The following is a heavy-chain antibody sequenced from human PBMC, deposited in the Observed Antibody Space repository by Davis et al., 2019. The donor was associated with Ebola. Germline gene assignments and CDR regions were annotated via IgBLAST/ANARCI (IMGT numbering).Heavy chain of an antibody. J-gene: IGHJ5*02. CDR3: ATTYYDFWSGSQNWFDP. CDR1: GGSFSGYY. CDR2: INHSGST. V-gene: IGHV4-34*01. D-gene: IGHD3-3*01. Sequence: PSETLSLTCAVYGGSFSGYYWSWIRQPPGKGLEWIGEINHSGSTNYNPSLKSRVTISVDTSKNQFSLKLSSVTAADTAVYYCATTYYDFWSGSQNWFDPWGQGTLVTVSS.